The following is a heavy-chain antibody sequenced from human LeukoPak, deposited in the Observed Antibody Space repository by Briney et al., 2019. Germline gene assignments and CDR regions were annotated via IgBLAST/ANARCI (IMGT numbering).Heavy chain of an antibody. CDR1: GFTFTAYA. CDR3: ARLWGTIGTPMYYFDS. CDR2: ISNDGDTE. J-gene: IGHJ4*01. D-gene: IGHD1-1*01. Sequence: GGSLRLSCAASGFTFTAYAMHWVRQGPGKGLEWVSFISNDGDTEYYADSVKGRFTVSRDNSKYMMFLQMNSLRPEDTAVYYCARLWGTIGTPMYYFDSWGHGTLVTVSS. V-gene: IGHV3-30-3*01.